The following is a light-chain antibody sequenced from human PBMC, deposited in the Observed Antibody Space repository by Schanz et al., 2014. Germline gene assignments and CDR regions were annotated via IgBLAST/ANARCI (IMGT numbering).Light chain of an antibody. V-gene: IGLV2-8*01. Sequence: QSALTQPASVSGSPGQSITISCTGTSSDVGYYNLVSWYQQHPGKAPKLMIYEVTKRPSGVPDRFSGSKSGNTASLTVSGLQAEDEADYYCSSYGGSNFVVFGGGTKLTVL. CDR3: SSYGGSNFVV. J-gene: IGLJ2*01. CDR1: SSDVGYYNL. CDR2: EVT.